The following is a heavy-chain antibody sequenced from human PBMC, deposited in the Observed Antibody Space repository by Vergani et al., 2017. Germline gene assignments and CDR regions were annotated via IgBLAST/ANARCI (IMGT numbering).Heavy chain of an antibody. D-gene: IGHD6-13*01. CDR2: IWYDGSNK. CDR1: GFTFSSYG. Sequence: QVQLVESGGGVVQTGRSLRLSCAASGFTFSSYGMHWVRQAPGKGLEWVAVIWYDGSNKYYADSVKGRFTISRDNSKNTLYLQMNSLRAGDTAVYYCARAERSSSWYPTKDYYYYGMDVWGQGTTVTVSS. J-gene: IGHJ6*02. CDR3: ARAERSSSWYPTKDYYYYGMDV. V-gene: IGHV3-33*01.